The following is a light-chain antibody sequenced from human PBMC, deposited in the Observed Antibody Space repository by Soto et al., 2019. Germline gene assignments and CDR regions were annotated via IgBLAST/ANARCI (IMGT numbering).Light chain of an antibody. CDR3: QQYGSSPWT. J-gene: IGKJ1*01. CDR1: QSVSSSY. V-gene: IGKV3-20*01. Sequence: EIVLTQSPGTLSLSPGERPTLSCRASQSVSSSYLAWYQKKPGQATRLVIYGASSRATGIPDRVSGSGSGTDVTLTISRLEPEDFAVYYGQQYGSSPWTFGQGTKVDIK. CDR2: GAS.